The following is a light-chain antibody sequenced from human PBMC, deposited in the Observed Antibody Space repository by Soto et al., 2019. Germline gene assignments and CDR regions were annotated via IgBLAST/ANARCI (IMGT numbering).Light chain of an antibody. Sequence: DIQMTQSPSTLSASVGDRVTITCRASQSVNNWLAWYQQKPGKAPTLLIYKASTLQTGVPSRFSGSGSGTDFTLTISSLQPDDAATYYCQQYYSYSWTFGQGTKVES. CDR1: QSVNNW. J-gene: IGKJ1*01. V-gene: IGKV1-5*03. CDR3: QQYYSYSWT. CDR2: KAS.